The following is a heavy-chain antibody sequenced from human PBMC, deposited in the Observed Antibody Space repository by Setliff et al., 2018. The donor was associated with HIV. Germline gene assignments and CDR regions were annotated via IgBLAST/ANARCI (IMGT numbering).Heavy chain of an antibody. CDR2: IHTSDTT. CDR3: ARGVAAAGMLMDV. V-gene: IGHV4-4*07. D-gene: IGHD6-13*01. J-gene: IGHJ6*03. CDR1: GVSTSIHY. Sequence: SETLSLTCTVSGVSTSIHYWVWIRQPAERGLEWIGRIHTSDTTRYNPSLQSRVAMSVDTSKNQFSLKLTSVSAADTAVYYCARGVAAAGMLMDVWGKGTTVTVSS.